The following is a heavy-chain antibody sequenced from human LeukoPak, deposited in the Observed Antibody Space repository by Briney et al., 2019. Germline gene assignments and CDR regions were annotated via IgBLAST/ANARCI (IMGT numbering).Heavy chain of an antibody. CDR2: INAGNGNT. J-gene: IGHJ5*02. V-gene: IGHV1-3*01. D-gene: IGHD4-23*01. Sequence: ASVKVSCKASGYTFSNYAMHWVRQAPGQRLEWMGWINAGNGNTKYSQKLQGRVTITRDTSASTAYMELSSLTSEDTAVYYCERADYGGNWFDPWGQGTLVTVSS. CDR3: ERADYGGNWFDP. CDR1: GYTFSNYA.